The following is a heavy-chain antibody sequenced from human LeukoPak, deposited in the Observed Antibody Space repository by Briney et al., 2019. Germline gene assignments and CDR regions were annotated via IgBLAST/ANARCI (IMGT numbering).Heavy chain of an antibody. CDR2: IIPIFGTA. CDR3: ARGTSIAGADPFDY. V-gene: IGHV1-69*01. D-gene: IGHD6-19*01. CDR1: GGTFSSYA. J-gene: IGHJ4*02. Sequence: SVKVSCKASGGTFSSYAISWVRQAPGQGLEWMGGIIPIFGTANYAQKFQGRVTITADESTSTAYMELSSLRSEDTAVYYCARGTSIAGADPFDYWGQGTLVTVSS.